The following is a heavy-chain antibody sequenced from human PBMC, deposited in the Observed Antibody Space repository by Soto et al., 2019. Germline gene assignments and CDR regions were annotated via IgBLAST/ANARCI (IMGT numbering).Heavy chain of an antibody. D-gene: IGHD2-15*01. CDR1: GFTFSSYA. V-gene: IGHV3-23*01. CDR2: ISGSGGST. CDR3: AKDLDIVVVVFMDV. J-gene: IGHJ6*03. Sequence: GGSLRLSCAASGFTFSSYAMSWVRQAPGKGLEWVSAISGSGGSTYYADSVKGRFTISRDNSKNTLYLQMNSLRAEDTAVYYCAKDLDIVVVVFMDVWGKGTTVTVSS.